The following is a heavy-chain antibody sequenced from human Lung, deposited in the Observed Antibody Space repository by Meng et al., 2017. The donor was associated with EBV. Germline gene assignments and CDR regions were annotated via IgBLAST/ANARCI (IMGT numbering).Heavy chain of an antibody. CDR2: LNPNGDVT. V-gene: IGHV1-46*01. J-gene: IGHJ4*03. CDR3: AREMPMTCYFDQ. Sequence: QGQLVPSGAVVKEPGVSLKLSCETSGFTFTPYFMHWLRQAPGQGLQWMGLLNPNGDVTTYSPRFQGRITLTGDTSTSTLYMELSSLTSDDTAVYYCAREMPMTCYFDQWGQGTLVTVSS. D-gene: IGHD3-22*01. CDR1: GFTFTPYF.